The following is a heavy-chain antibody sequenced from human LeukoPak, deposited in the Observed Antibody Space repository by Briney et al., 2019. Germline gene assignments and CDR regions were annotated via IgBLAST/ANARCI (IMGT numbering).Heavy chain of an antibody. D-gene: IGHD3-3*01. CDR1: GGSISSATYY. CDR2: IYTSGST. Sequence: KPSETLSLTCTVSGGSISSATYYWTWIRQPAGKGLEWIGRIYTSGSTNYNPSLKSRVTISVDTSKNQFSLKLSSVTAADTAVYYCARTRITIFGVVIIPLYFDYWGQGTLVTVSS. V-gene: IGHV4-61*02. CDR3: ARTRITIFGVVIIPLYFDY. J-gene: IGHJ4*02.